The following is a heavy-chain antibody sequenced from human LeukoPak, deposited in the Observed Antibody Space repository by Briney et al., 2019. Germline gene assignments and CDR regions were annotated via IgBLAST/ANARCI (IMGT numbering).Heavy chain of an antibody. CDR1: GGTFSSYA. Sequence: EASVKVSCKASGGTFSSYAISWVRQAPGQGLEWMGRIIPILGIANYAQKFQGRVTITADKSTSTAYMELSSLRSEDTAVYYCTTKIFGVVNDDYWGQGTLVTVSS. CDR2: IIPILGIA. CDR3: TTKIFGVVNDDY. D-gene: IGHD3-3*01. J-gene: IGHJ4*02. V-gene: IGHV1-69*04.